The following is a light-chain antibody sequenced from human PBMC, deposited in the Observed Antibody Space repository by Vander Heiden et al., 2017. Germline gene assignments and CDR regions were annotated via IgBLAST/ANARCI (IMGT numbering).Light chain of an antibody. CDR3: QRDATVGRR. CDR2: DTS. V-gene: IGKV1-33*01. Sequence: DIQMTQSPSSLSASVGDRVTITCQASQDISIYLNWYQQKPVNAPKLLIYDTSNLQIGVPSRFTGSGSGTDFTFTINSLQPEDIATYYCQRDATVGRRFGPGTREGI. J-gene: IGKJ1*01. CDR1: QDISIY.